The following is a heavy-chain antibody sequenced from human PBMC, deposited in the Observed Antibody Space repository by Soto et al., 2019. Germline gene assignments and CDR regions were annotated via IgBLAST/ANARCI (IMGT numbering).Heavy chain of an antibody. CDR3: ARDLNLGSFDY. Sequence: GGSLRLSCAASGFTFTNYVMSWVRQAPGKGLEWVAAISVSGGSTFYADSVKGRFIISRDNSKNTLSLQMNSLRAEDTAVYFCARDLNLGSFDYWGQGTLVTVSS. J-gene: IGHJ4*02. CDR2: ISVSGGST. CDR1: GFTFTNYV. V-gene: IGHV3-23*01.